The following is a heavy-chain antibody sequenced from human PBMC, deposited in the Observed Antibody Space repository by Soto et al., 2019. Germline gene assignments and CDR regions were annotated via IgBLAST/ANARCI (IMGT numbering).Heavy chain of an antibody. CDR2: ISGRGGST. J-gene: IGHJ4*02. Sequence: EVQLLESGGGLVQPGGSLRLSCAASGFTFPSYAMTWVRQAPGKGLEWVSAISGRGGSTYYADSVKGRFTISRDNSKKTMYLEMNSLRVEDTAVYYCAKDASYDSSGHWSPLDYWGQGTLVTVSS. D-gene: IGHD3-22*01. V-gene: IGHV3-23*01. CDR1: GFTFPSYA. CDR3: AKDASYDSSGHWSPLDY.